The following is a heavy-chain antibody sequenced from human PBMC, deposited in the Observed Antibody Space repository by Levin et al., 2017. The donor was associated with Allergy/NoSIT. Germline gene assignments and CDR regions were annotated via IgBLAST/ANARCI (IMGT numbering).Heavy chain of an antibody. V-gene: IGHV3-9*01. J-gene: IGHJ6*02. D-gene: IGHD1-26*01. CDR2: IDWNSGNK. CDR3: VKGFGATVPSGMDV. Sequence: GGSLRLSCAASGFTFDDYAMHWVRQAPGKGLEWVSIIDWNSGNKDYADSVKGRFTISRDNAKNSVHLQMNSLRGEETALYYCVKGFGATVPSGMDVWGPGTTVIVSS. CDR1: GFTFDDYA.